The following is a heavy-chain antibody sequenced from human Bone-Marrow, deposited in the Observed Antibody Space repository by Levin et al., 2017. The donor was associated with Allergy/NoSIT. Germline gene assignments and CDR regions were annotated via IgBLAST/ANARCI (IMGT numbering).Heavy chain of an antibody. CDR2: IVPVFGTA. D-gene: IGHD5-18*01. V-gene: IGHV1-69*01. CDR1: GGTFGTYG. CDR3: ARGGKDTVLVGEDYYYYMDV. Sequence: KISCKASGGTFGTYGINWVRQAPGQGLEWMGGIVPVFGTANYAQRFQGRVTITADESTRTAYMELSSLRSEDTAVYYCARGGKDTVLVGEDYYYYMDVWGKGTTVTVSS. J-gene: IGHJ6*03.